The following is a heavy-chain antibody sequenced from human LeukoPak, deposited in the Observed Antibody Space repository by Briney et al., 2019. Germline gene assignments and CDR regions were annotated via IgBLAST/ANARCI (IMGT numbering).Heavy chain of an antibody. V-gene: IGHV1-3*01. J-gene: IGHJ6*02. Sequence: ASVKVSCKTSGYTFTSYAMHWVRQAPGQRPEWMGWINAGIGNTRYSERFQDRITITRDTSASTVHMELSSLRSEDTAMYFCARGLRDRYGMDVWGQGTTVTVSS. CDR2: INAGIGNT. CDR3: ARGLRDRYGMDV. CDR1: GYTFTSYA.